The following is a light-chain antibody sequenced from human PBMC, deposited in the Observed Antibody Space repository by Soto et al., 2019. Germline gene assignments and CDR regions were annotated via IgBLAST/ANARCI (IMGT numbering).Light chain of an antibody. Sequence: EIVMTQTPLSLSVIPGQPASISCKSSESLLHTDGKTYLFWYLQRPGQPPQLLISEVSNRLSGVPDSFSGSGSGTDFTLKISRVETGDVGLYYCMQKVQLPVTFGGGTSVEIK. CDR3: MQKVQLPVT. J-gene: IGKJ4*01. CDR2: EVS. CDR1: ESLLHTDGKTY. V-gene: IGKV2D-29*01.